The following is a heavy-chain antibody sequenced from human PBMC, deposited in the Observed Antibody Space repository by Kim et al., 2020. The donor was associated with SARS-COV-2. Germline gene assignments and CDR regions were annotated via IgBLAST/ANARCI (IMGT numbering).Heavy chain of an antibody. CDR3: AKQTVVVVITFAFDI. V-gene: IGHV3-30*18. Sequence: GGSLRLSCAASGFTFSSYGMHWVRQAPGKGLEWVAVISYDGSNKYYADSVKGRFTISRDNSKNTLYLQMNSLRAEDTAVYYCAKQTVVVVITFAFDIWG. J-gene: IGHJ3*02. CDR2: ISYDGSNK. CDR1: GFTFSSYG. D-gene: IGHD3-22*01.